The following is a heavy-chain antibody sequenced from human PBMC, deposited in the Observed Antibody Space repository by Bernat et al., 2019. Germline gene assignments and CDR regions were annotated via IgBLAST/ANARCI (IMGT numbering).Heavy chain of an antibody. CDR1: GFTVSSNY. D-gene: IGHD3-9*01. CDR3: ASDSTYFDWLLREKGPNYYGMDV. J-gene: IGHJ6*02. Sequence: EVQLVESGGGLVQPGGSLRLSCAASGFTVSSNYMSWVRQAPGKGLEWVSVIYSGGSTYYADAVKGRFTISRDNSKNTLYLQMNSLRAEDTAVYYCASDSTYFDWLLREKGPNYYGMDVWGQGTTVTVSS. V-gene: IGHV3-66*01. CDR2: IYSGGST.